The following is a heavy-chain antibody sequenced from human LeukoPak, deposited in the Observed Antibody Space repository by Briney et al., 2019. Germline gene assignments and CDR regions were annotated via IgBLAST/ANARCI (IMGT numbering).Heavy chain of an antibody. J-gene: IGHJ4*02. D-gene: IGHD3-9*01. CDR2: MNPNSGNT. Sequence: ASVKVSCKASGYTFTGYYMHWVRQATGQGLEWMGWMNPNSGNTGYAQKFQGRVTFTRSTSISTAYMELSSLRSDDTAVYYCARGGGFDWPGDYFDYWGQGTLVTVSS. CDR3: ARGGGFDWPGDYFDY. CDR1: GYTFTGYY. V-gene: IGHV1-8*03.